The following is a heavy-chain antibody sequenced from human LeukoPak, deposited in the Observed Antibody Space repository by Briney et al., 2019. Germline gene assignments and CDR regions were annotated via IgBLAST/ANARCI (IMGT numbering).Heavy chain of an antibody. J-gene: IGHJ3*02. V-gene: IGHV5-51*01. Sequence: GESLKISCKGSGYSFTSYWIGWVRQMPGKGLEWMGIIYPGDSDTRYSPSFQGQVTISADKSISTAYLQWSSLKASDTAMYYCATSTRGAKDDHRQPNAFDIWGQGTMVTVPS. D-gene: IGHD3-10*01. CDR3: ATSTRGAKDDHRQPNAFDI. CDR1: GYSFTSYW. CDR2: IYPGDSDT.